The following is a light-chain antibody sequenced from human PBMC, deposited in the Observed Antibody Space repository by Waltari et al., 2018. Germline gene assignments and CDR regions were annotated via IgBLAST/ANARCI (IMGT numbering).Light chain of an antibody. J-gene: IGLJ3*02. V-gene: IGLV1-47*01. CDR1: SSNIGSNY. Sequence: QSVLTQPPSASGTPGQRVTISCSGSSSNIGSNYVYWYHHLPGTAPKLLIYRNNHRPSGVPDRFSGSKSGTSASLAISGLRSEDEADYYCAAWDDSLSGWVFGGGTKLTVL. CDR2: RNN. CDR3: AAWDDSLSGWV.